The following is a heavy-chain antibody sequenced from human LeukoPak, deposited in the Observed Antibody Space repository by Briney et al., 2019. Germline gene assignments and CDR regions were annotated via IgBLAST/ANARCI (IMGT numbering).Heavy chain of an antibody. CDR1: GVSVSGYY. V-gene: IGHV4-59*08. J-gene: IGHJ6*03. CDR2: IYSSGST. CDR3: ARHADDFASFYYLDV. Sequence: TSQTLSLTCAVYGVSVSGYYWSWIRQPPGKGLEWIGYIYSSGSTTYNPSLKSRVTMSVDTAKNQFSLKLNSLTAADTAVYYCARHADDFASFYYLDVWGKGTPVTVSS. D-gene: IGHD2-21*02.